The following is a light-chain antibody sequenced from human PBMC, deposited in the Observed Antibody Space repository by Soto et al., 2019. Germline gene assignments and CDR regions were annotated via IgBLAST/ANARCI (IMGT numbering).Light chain of an antibody. CDR2: DVR. V-gene: IGLV2-14*01. CDR1: SSDVGGYNF. Sequence: QSALTQPASVSGSPGQPITISCTGTSSDVGGYNFVSWYQQHPGKAPKLLIYDVRNRPSGVSNRFSGSKSGNTASLTISGLQAEDEADYYCSSYTSSSTYVFGTGTKVTVL. J-gene: IGLJ1*01. CDR3: SSYTSSSTYV.